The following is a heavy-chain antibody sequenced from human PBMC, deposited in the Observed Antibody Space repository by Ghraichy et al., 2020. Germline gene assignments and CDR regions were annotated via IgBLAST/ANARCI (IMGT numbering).Heavy chain of an antibody. V-gene: IGHV3-74*01. CDR1: GFTFSSYW. Sequence: GSLRLSCAASGFTFSSYWMHWVRQAPGKGLVWVSRMNSDGSSTDYADSVKGRFTISRDNAKNTLYLQLNSLRAEDTAVYYCARVPYSSSYGWFDPWGRGTLVTVSS. J-gene: IGHJ5*02. CDR2: MNSDGSST. D-gene: IGHD6-6*01. CDR3: ARVPYSSSYGWFDP.